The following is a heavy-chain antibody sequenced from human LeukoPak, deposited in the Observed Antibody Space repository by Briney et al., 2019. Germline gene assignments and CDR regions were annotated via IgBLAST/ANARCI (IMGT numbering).Heavy chain of an antibody. CDR1: GFTFSSHG. J-gene: IGHJ4*02. D-gene: IGHD5-24*01. CDR2: ISPNGVIT. V-gene: IGHV3-23*01. Sequence: GGTLRLPCAASGFTFSSHGMNWVRQAPGKGLEWVSGISPNGVITYYADSVKGRFTISRDNSKGTVYLQMNSLRPEDTAVYYCAKDDAWLQYGNWGRGTLVTVSS. CDR3: AKDDAWLQYGN.